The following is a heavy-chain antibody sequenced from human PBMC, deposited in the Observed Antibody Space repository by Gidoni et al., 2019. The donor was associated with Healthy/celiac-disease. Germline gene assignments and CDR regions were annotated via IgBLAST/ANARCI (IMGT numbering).Heavy chain of an antibody. D-gene: IGHD3-16*02. CDR2: IYYRGST. V-gene: IGHV4-39*07. CDR3: ARADGPLYDYVWGSYRYYFDY. Sequence: QLQLQESGPGLVKPSETLSLTCPVSGGSISSSSYYWGWIRQPPGKGLEWIGSIYYRGSTYYNPSLKSRVTISVDTSKNQFSLKLSSVTAADTAVYYCARADGPLYDYVWGSYRYYFDYWGQGTLVTVSS. J-gene: IGHJ4*02. CDR1: GGSISSSSYY.